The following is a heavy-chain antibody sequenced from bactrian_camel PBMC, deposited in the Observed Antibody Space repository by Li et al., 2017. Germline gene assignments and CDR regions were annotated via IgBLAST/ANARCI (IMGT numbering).Heavy chain of an antibody. Sequence: HVQLVESGGGSVPAGGSLSLSCSVSGDTYRSLCMGWYRQAPGREREEVALVYMDGGMTLPADPVYYADSVKGRFSISQDNAKNTWYLQMNSLKPEDSAMYYCAADELVTRLKGLQTCDPNHYDYPDWGQGTQVTVS. CDR1: GDTYRSLC. CDR2: VYMDGGMTLPADPV. J-gene: IGHJ4*01. D-gene: IGHD4*01. CDR3: AADELVTRLKGLQTCDPNHYDYPD. V-gene: IGHV3S1*01.